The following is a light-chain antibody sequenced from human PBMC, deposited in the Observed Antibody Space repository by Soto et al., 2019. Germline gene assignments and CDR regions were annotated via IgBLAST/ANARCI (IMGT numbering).Light chain of an antibody. CDR3: SSHTSSSTRV. CDR1: SSDVGGYNY. Sequence: QSVLTQPASVSGSPGQSITISCTGTSSDVGGYNYVSWYQQHPGKAPKLMIYEVSNRPSGVSNRFSGSQSGNTASLTISGRQAEEEADYYCSSHTSSSTRVFGGGTHVPVL. V-gene: IGLV2-14*01. J-gene: IGLJ3*02. CDR2: EVS.